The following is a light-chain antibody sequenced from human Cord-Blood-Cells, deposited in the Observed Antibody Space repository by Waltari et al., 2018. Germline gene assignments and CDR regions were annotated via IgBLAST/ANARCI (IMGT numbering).Light chain of an antibody. CDR3: QQSYSTPRT. V-gene: IGKV1-39*01. J-gene: IGKJ1*01. Sequence: DIQMTQSPSSLSASVGDRVTITCRASQSISSYLNWYQQKPGKAPQLLIYAASSLQSGVPSRCSGSGSGTDFTLTISSLQPEYFATYYCQQSYSTPRTFGQGTKVEIK. CDR1: QSISSY. CDR2: AAS.